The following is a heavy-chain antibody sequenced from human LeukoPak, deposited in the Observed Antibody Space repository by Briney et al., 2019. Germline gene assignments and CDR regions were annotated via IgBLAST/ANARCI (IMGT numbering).Heavy chain of an antibody. J-gene: IGHJ4*02. Sequence: SETLSLTCTVSGGSISSSSYYWGWIRQPPGEGLEWIGSIYYSGSTYYNPSLKSRVTISVDTSKNQFSLKLSSVTAADTAVYYCAREEIIAARFDYWGQGTLVTVSS. CDR3: AREEIIAARFDY. V-gene: IGHV4-39*07. D-gene: IGHD6-6*01. CDR2: IYYSGST. CDR1: GGSISSSSYY.